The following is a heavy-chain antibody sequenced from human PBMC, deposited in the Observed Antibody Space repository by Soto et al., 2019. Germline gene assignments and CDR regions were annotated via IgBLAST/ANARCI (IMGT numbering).Heavy chain of an antibody. CDR3: ASSSGYYPPELRWYLDY. CDR2: IIPIFGTA. Sequence: SVKVSCKASGGTFSSYAISWVRQAPGQGLEWMGGIIPIFGTANYAQKFQGRVTITADESTSTAYMELSSLRSEDTAVYYCASSSGYYPPELRWYLDYWGQGTLVTVSS. J-gene: IGHJ4*02. V-gene: IGHV1-69*13. D-gene: IGHD3-22*01. CDR1: GGTFSSYA.